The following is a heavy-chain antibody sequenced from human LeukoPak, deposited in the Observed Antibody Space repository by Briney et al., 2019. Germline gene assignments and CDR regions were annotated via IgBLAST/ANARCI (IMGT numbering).Heavy chain of an antibody. D-gene: IGHD3-22*01. Sequence: SQTLSLTCTVSGGSISSGDYYWSWIRQPPGKGLEWIGYIYYSGSTYYNPSLKSRVTISVDTSKNQFSLKLSSVTAADTAVYYCARVRREVNYYDREGNWFDPWGQGTLVTVSS. CDR3: ARVRREVNYYDREGNWFDP. CDR2: IYYSGST. J-gene: IGHJ5*02. CDR1: GGSISSGDYY. V-gene: IGHV4-30-4*01.